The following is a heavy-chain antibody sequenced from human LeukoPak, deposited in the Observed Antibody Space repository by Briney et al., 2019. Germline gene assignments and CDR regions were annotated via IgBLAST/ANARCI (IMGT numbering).Heavy chain of an antibody. Sequence: SETLSLTCTVSGDSINIHYWSWIRQPAGKGLEWIGRISASGSPNYNPSLKSPVSLSIDTSRNQFSLRLSSVTVADTAVYYCARDLEGYQYGGGILYYYYYMDVWSKGTPVTVSS. CDR1: GDSINIHY. V-gene: IGHV4-4*07. D-gene: IGHD2-15*01. CDR3: ARDLEGYQYGGGILYYYYYMDV. CDR2: ISASGSP. J-gene: IGHJ6*03.